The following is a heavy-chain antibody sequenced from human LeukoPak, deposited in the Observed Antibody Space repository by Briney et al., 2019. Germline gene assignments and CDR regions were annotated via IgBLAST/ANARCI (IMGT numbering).Heavy chain of an antibody. Sequence: KPSETLSLTCTVSGGSISSYYWSWIRQPPGKGLEWIGYIYYSGSTNYNPSLKSRVTISVDTSKNQFSLKLSSVTAADTAVYYCARGRQDIVVVPAAFGFDPWGQGTLVTVSS. CDR1: GGSISSYY. V-gene: IGHV4-59*01. CDR2: IYYSGST. D-gene: IGHD2-2*01. CDR3: ARGRQDIVVVPAAFGFDP. J-gene: IGHJ5*02.